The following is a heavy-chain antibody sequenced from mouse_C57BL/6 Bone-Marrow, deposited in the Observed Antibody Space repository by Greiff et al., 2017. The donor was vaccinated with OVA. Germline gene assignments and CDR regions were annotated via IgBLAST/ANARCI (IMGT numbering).Heavy chain of an antibody. CDR1: GYTFTSYW. CDR2: IYPSDSET. CDR3: ARSHYYGSSDVDC. V-gene: IGHV1-61*01. J-gene: IGHJ2*01. D-gene: IGHD1-1*01. Sequence: QVQLQQPGAELVRPGSSVKLSCKASGYTFTSYWMDWVKQRPGQGLEWIGNIYPSDSETHYKQKFKDKATLTVDKSSSTAYMQLSSLTSEDSAVYCCARSHYYGSSDVDCWRQGTTRTVTS.